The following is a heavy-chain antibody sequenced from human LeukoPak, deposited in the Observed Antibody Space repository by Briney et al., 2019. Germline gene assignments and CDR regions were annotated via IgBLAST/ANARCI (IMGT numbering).Heavy chain of an antibody. J-gene: IGHJ4*02. CDR3: ARVIANHCDY. D-gene: IGHD3-22*01. CDR2: ISSSSSTI. Sequence: PGGSLRLSCAASGFTFSSYSMNWVRQAPGKGLEWVSYISSSSSTIYYADSVKGRFTISRDNAKNSLYLQMNSLRTEDTAVYYCARVIANHCDYWGQGTLVTVSS. CDR1: GFTFSSYS. V-gene: IGHV3-48*01.